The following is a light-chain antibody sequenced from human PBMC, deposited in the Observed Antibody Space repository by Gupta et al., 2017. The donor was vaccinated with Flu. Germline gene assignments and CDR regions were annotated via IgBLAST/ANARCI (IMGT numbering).Light chain of an antibody. CDR2: TAS. CDR1: QGISSY. J-gene: IGKJ3*01. V-gene: IGKV1-9*01. CDR3: QQLNANPPFT. Sequence: DRVPITCRARQGISSYLAWYQQKPGKAPKLLIYTASTLQSGVPSRFSGSGSGTEFTLTIISLQPEDFATYYCQQLNANPPFTFGPGTKVDI.